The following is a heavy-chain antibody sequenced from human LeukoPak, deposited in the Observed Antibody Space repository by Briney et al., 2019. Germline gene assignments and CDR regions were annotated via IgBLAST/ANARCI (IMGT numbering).Heavy chain of an antibody. J-gene: IGHJ4*02. Sequence: PGGSLRLSCAASGFTFSGYWMSWVRQAPGKGLEWVANINQDESQKYYVDSVKGRFTISRDNAKNSLYLQMNSLRAEDTAVYYCARDHTGYSAYWGQGTLVTVSS. V-gene: IGHV3-7*05. D-gene: IGHD1-26*01. CDR3: ARDHTGYSAY. CDR1: GFTFSGYW. CDR2: INQDESQK.